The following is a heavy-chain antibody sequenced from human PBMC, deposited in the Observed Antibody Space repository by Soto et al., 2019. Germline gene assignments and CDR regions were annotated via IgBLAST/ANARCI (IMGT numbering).Heavy chain of an antibody. Sequence: SVKVSCKASGGTFSSYAISWVRQAPGQGLEWMGGIIPIFGTANYAQKFQGRVTITADESTSTAYMELSSLRSEDTAVYYCARPRGGATRDFDYWGQGTLVTVSS. J-gene: IGHJ4*02. CDR1: GGTFSSYA. V-gene: IGHV1-69*13. CDR3: ARPRGGATRDFDY. D-gene: IGHD3-10*01. CDR2: IIPIFGTA.